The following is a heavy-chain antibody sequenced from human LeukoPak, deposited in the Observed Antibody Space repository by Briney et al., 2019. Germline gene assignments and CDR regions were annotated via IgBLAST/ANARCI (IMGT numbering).Heavy chain of an antibody. CDR2: ISYDGSNK. V-gene: IGHV3-30-3*01. CDR1: GFTFSSYA. CDR3: ARASLKREIVATIPVI. D-gene: IGHD5-12*01. Sequence: GGSLRLSCADSGFTFSSYAMSWVRQAPGKGLEWVAVISYDGSNKYYADSVKGRFTISRDNSKNTLYLQMNSLRAEDTAVYYCARASLKREIVATIPVIWGQGTMVTVSS. J-gene: IGHJ3*02.